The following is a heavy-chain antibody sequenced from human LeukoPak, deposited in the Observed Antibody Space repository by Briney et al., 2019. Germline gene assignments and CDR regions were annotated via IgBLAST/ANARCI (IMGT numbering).Heavy chain of an antibody. CDR1: GFTFSSYS. CDR3: ARGNFPNTIFGVIPKPGAMLGMDV. D-gene: IGHD3-3*01. CDR2: ISSSSSYI. Sequence: PGGSLRLSCAASGFTFSSYSMNWVRQAPGKGLEWVSSISSSSSYIYYADSVKGRFTISRDNAKNSLYLQMNSLRAEDTAVYYCARGNFPNTIFGVIPKPGAMLGMDVWGQGTTVTVSS. J-gene: IGHJ6*02. V-gene: IGHV3-21*01.